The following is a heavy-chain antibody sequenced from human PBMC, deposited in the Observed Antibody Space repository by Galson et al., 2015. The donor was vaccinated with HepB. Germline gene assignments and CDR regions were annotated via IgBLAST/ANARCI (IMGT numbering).Heavy chain of an antibody. J-gene: IGHJ4*02. Sequence: SVYTFTGYYMHWVRQAPGQGLEWMGWINPNSGGTNYAQKFQGRVTMTRDTSISAAYMELSRLRSDDTAVYYCARSVVMVAASDYWGQGTLVTVSS. CDR2: INPNSGGT. D-gene: IGHD2-15*01. CDR3: ARSVVMVAASDY. CDR1: VYTFTGYY. V-gene: IGHV1-2*02.